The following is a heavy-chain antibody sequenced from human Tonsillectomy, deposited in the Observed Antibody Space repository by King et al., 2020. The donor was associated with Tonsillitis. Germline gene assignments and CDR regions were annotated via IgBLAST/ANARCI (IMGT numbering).Heavy chain of an antibody. CDR3: ARAIAARMYFDY. Sequence: QVQLQESGSGLVKPSQTLSLTCAVSGGSISSAGYSWHWIRQPPGKGLEWIGYIHHSGTTYYNPSLKSRVTISVERSKNQFSLKLSSVTAADTAVYYCARAIAARMYFDYWGQGTLVTVSS. J-gene: IGHJ4*02. D-gene: IGHD6-6*01. CDR1: GGSISSAGYS. CDR2: IHHSGTT. V-gene: IGHV4-30-2*01.